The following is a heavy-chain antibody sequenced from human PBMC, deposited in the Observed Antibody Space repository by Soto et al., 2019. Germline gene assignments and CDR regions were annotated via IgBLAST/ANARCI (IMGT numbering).Heavy chain of an antibody. CDR3: ARDRFGYGGSVSPFDY. Sequence: PGGSLRLSCAASGFTFSSYSMNWVRQAPGKGLEWVSYISSSSSTIYYADSVKGRFTISRDNAKNSLYLQMNSLRAEDTAVYYCARDRFGYGGSVSPFDYWGQGTLVTSPQ. J-gene: IGHJ4*02. V-gene: IGHV3-48*01. CDR2: ISSSSSTI. CDR1: GFTFSSYS. D-gene: IGHD1-26*01.